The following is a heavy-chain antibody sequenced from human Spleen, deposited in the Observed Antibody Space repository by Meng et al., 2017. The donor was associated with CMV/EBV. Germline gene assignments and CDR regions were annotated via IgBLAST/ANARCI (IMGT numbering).Heavy chain of an antibody. V-gene: IGHV4-39*01. D-gene: IGHD6-19*01. J-gene: IGHJ4*02. CDR1: GGSISSSSYY. Sequence: GSLRLSCTVSGGSISSSSYYWGWIRQPPGKGLEWIGSIYYSGSTYYNPSLKSRVTIFVDTSKNQFSLILSSVTAADTAVYYCAGHRYSSGWYLHYFDYWGQGTLVTVSS. CDR2: IYYSGST. CDR3: AGHRYSSGWYLHYFDY.